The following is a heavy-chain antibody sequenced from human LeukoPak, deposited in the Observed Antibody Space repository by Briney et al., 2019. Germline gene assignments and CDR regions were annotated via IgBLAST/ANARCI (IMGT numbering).Heavy chain of an antibody. D-gene: IGHD1-14*01. CDR1: GFSFSSYW. CDR3: ARDRGTGSDYLRWLDP. J-gene: IGHJ5*02. V-gene: IGHV3-7*03. CDR2: IKEDGSEK. Sequence: PGGSLRVSCAASGFSFSSYWMSCVRQAPGKGLERVADIKEDGSEKYSVDSVKGRFTISRDNAKNSLYLQMNSLRAEDTAVYYCARDRGTGSDYLRWLDPWGQGTLVTVSS.